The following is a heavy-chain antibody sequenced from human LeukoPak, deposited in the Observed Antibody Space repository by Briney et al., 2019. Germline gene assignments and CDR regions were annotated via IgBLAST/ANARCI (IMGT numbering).Heavy chain of an antibody. V-gene: IGHV4-39*01. D-gene: IGHD1-14*01. CDR1: GVSIGSSNYY. CDR2: VYSSGGS. Sequence: PSYTLSLSCSVSGVSIGSSNYYWVWIRQPPGKGLEWIGNVYSSGGSRYNPSLQSRVTFSVDTPNNQFSLKLISVTAADTAVYYCARRSRGGGEPYYYYYMDVWGKGTTVTVSS. CDR3: ARRSRGGGEPYYYYYMDV. J-gene: IGHJ6*03.